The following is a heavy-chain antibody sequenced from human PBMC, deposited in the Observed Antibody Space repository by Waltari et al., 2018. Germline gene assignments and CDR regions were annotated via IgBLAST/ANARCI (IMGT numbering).Heavy chain of an antibody. V-gene: IGHV3-15*01. Sequence: EVQLVESGGGLVKPGGSLRLSCAASGFTFSNAWMSWVRQAPGRGLEWVGSNKRITEGGTTDAAAPVKSRITISRDDSKNTLYLQMNSLKTEDTAVYYCTTEGPSMGYWGQGTLVTVSS. CDR2: NKRITEGGTT. CDR3: TTEGPSMGY. J-gene: IGHJ4*02. D-gene: IGHD2-8*01. CDR1: GFTFSNAW.